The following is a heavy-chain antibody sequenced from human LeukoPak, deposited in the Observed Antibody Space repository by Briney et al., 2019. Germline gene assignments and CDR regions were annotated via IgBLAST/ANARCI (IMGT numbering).Heavy chain of an antibody. CDR1: GFTFDDYG. D-gene: IGHD3-3*01. CDR3: ARDRVPHDFWSGYV. CDR2: INWNGGST. J-gene: IGHJ4*02. V-gene: IGHV3-20*04. Sequence: GGSLRLSCAASGFTFDDYGMSWVRQAPGKGLEWVSGINWNGGSTGYADSAKGRFTISRDNAKNSLYLQMNSLRAEDTALYYCARDRVPHDFWSGYVWGQGTLVTVSS.